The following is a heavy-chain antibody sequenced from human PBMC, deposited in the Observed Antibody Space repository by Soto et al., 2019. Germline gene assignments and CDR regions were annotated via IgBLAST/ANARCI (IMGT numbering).Heavy chain of an antibody. CDR3: ARSRHSGHDSLAY. CDR2: IYYSGST. Sequence: SETLSLTCTVSGGSISSYYWSWIRQPPGKGLEWIGYIYYSGSTNYNPSLKSRVTISVDTSKNQFSLKLSSVTAADTAVYYCARSRHSGHDSLAYWGQGTLVTVSS. CDR1: GGSISSYY. D-gene: IGHD5-12*01. J-gene: IGHJ4*02. V-gene: IGHV4-59*08.